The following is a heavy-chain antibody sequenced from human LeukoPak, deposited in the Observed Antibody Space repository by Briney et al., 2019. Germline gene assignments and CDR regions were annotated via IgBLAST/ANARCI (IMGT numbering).Heavy chain of an antibody. V-gene: IGHV3-21*01. Sequence: PGRSLRLSCAASGFTFSSYGMHCVRQAAGKVLEWVSSISSSSSYIYYADSVKGRFTISRDNAKNSLYLQMNTLRAEDTAVYYCARADCSGGSCYFDYWGQGTLVTVSS. J-gene: IGHJ4*02. CDR1: GFTFSSYG. CDR2: ISSSSSYI. D-gene: IGHD2-15*01. CDR3: ARADCSGGSCYFDY.